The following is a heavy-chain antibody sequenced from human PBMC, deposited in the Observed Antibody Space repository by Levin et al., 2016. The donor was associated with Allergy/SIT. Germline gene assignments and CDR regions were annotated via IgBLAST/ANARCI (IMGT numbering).Heavy chain of an antibody. CDR1: GYSFTGYY. D-gene: IGHD3-10*01. CDR2: ISPNSGDT. CDR3: ARDRGLRKQRWGFDY. Sequence: ASVKVSCKASGYSFTGYYIHWVRQAPGQGLEWVGWISPNSGDTKYAQKFQGRVTMTRDTSLRTAYMEMSRLRSDDTAVYYCARDRGLRKQRWGFDYWGQGTLVSVSS. V-gene: IGHV1-2*02. J-gene: IGHJ4*02.